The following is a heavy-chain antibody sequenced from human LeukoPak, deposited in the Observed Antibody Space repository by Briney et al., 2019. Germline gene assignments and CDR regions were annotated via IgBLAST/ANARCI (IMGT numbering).Heavy chain of an antibody. D-gene: IGHD5-24*01. V-gene: IGHV3-23*01. Sequence: GGTLRLSCAASGFTFSSHALSWVRQTPGKGLEWVSSISVSGVDAFYADSVKGRFTISRDNSKNTLYLQMNSLRAEDTAVYYCAKDRDGYNPRDFDYWGQGTLVTVSS. J-gene: IGHJ4*02. CDR1: GFTFSSHA. CDR2: ISVSGVDA. CDR3: AKDRDGYNPRDFDY.